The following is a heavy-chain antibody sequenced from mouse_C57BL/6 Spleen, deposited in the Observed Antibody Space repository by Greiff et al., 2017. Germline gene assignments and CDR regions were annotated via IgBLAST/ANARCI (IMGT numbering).Heavy chain of an antibody. D-gene: IGHD2-4*01. J-gene: IGHJ3*01. V-gene: IGHV14-2*01. Sequence: EVQLQQSGAELVKPGASVKLSCTASGFNIRDYYMHWVKQRTEQGLEWIGRIDPVDGGTKYAATIQGKATITADKSSNTAYLQLSSRTSEDTAVYYGAREIPRGYDCDDWCAYGGQGTLVTVSA. CDR3: AREIPRGYDCDDWCAY. CDR1: GFNIRDYY. CDR2: IDPVDGGT.